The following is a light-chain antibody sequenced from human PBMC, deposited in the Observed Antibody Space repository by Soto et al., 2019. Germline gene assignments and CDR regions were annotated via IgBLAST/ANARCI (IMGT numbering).Light chain of an antibody. CDR1: GSDVGSYNL. V-gene: IGLV2-23*02. J-gene: IGLJ3*02. CDR3: CSFAGSPWV. CDR2: QVT. Sequence: QSALTQPASVSGSPGQSITISCSGPGSDVGSYNLVSWYKHHPGKAPKLIIYQVTKRPSGVSNRFSGSKSGNTASLTISGLQSADEADYYCCSFAGSPWVFGGGTQLTVL.